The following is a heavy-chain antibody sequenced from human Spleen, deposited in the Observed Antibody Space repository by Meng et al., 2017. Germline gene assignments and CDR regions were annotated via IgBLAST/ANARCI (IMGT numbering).Heavy chain of an antibody. CDR1: GYTFTGYY. V-gene: IGHV1-2*06. Sequence: QVQLVQSGADERKPGAAVKVSCKASGYTFTGYYMHWARQAPGQGLEWMGRINPNSGGTNYAQKFQGRVTMTRDTSISTAYMELSRLRSADTAVYYCARAGVNYKNWFDPWGQGTLVTVSS. CDR3: ARAGVNYKNWFDP. D-gene: IGHD5-24*01. CDR2: INPNSGGT. J-gene: IGHJ5*02.